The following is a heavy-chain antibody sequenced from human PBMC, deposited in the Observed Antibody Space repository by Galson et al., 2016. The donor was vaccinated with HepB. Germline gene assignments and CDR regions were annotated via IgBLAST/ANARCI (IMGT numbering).Heavy chain of an antibody. CDR3: ARIREGGP. CDR2: ISPDGSNA. Sequence: SLRLSCAASGFTFSRYWMYWVRQAPGKGLVWVSRISPDGSNAIYADSVKGRFTISRDTAKNTLYLQMNSLRVEDTAVYYGARIREGGPWGQGTLVTVSS. CDR1: GFTFSRYW. D-gene: IGHD3-16*01. V-gene: IGHV3-74*01. J-gene: IGHJ5*02.